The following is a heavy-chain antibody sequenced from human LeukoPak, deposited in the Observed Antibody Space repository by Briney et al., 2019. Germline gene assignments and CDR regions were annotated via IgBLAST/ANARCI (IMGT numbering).Heavy chain of an antibody. J-gene: IGHJ4*02. CDR1: GYTFTSYG. CDR3: ARDNSYYGSGSYTAGRWDYFDY. D-gene: IGHD3-10*01. Sequence: ASVKVSCKASGYTFTSYGISWVRQAPGQGLEWMGWINTNTGNPTYAQGFTGRFVFSLDTSVSTAYLQISSLKAEDTAVYYCARDNSYYGSGSYTAGRWDYFDYWGQGTLVTVSS. CDR2: INTNTGNP. V-gene: IGHV7-4-1*02.